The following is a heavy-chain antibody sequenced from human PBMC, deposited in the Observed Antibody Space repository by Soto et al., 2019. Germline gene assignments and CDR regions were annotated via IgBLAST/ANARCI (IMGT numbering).Heavy chain of an antibody. CDR3: ARGVHYDSSGYYYFY. D-gene: IGHD3-22*01. CDR2: INTYNGDA. CDR1: GYTFTSYS. Sequence: GASVKVSCKDSGYTFTSYSIHWVRQAPGQGLEWIGWINTYNGDAKYSQKFQGRVTVTRDTSATTAYMEVSSLRSEDTAVYYCARGVHYDSSGYYYFYWGQGTLVTVSS. J-gene: IGHJ4*02. V-gene: IGHV1-3*04.